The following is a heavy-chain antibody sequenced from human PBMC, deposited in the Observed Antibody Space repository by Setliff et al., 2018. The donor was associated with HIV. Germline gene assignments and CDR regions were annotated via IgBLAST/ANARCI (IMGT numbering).Heavy chain of an antibody. CDR3: APETMQGLDS. D-gene: IGHD2-21*02. CDR1: GFTFSSYG. CDR2: IWSDETTK. J-gene: IGHJ4*02. V-gene: IGHV3-30*02. Sequence: GGSLRLSCATSGFTFSSYGMHWVRQAPGKGLEWVALIWSDETTKYYGESVTGRFTISRDNSKNTLFLQMHGLRPEGTGVYYCAPETMQGLDSWGQGTLVTVSS.